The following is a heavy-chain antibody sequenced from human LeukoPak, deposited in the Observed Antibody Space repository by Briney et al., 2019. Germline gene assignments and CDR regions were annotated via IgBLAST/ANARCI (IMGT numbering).Heavy chain of an antibody. CDR1: GGSINSYY. V-gene: IGHV4-4*07. J-gene: IGHJ2*01. CDR2: IYTSGST. CDR3: ARRGSDWYFDL. Sequence: SETLSLTCTVSGGSINSYYWSWIRQPAGKGLEWIGRIYTSGSTNYNPPLKSRVTMSVDTSKNQFSLKLTSVTAADTAVYYCARRGSDWYFDLWGRGTLVTVSS. D-gene: IGHD2-15*01.